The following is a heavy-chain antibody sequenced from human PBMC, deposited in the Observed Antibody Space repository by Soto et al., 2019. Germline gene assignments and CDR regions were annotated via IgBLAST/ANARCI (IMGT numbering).Heavy chain of an antibody. CDR2: ISYDGSNK. CDR3: AKVFRYYYDCSGYYYELNYYGMEV. Sequence: GGSLRLSCAASGFTFSSYGMHWVRQAPGKGLEWVAVISYDGSNKYYADSVKGRFTISRDNSKNTLYLQMNSLRAEDTAVYYCAKVFRYYYDCSGYYYELNYYGMEVWGQGTRVTVPS. J-gene: IGHJ6*02. D-gene: IGHD3-22*01. V-gene: IGHV3-30*18. CDR1: GFTFSSYG.